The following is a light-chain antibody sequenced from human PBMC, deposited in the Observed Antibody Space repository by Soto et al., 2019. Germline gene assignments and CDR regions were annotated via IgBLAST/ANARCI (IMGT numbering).Light chain of an antibody. CDR3: ASWDDRLGPVR. CDR1: SSNIGGTNY. CDR2: SNN. V-gene: IGLV1-47*02. Sequence: QSVLTQPPSASGTPGQRVFISCSGSSSNIGGTNYAYWYQQLPGAAPKLLMHSNNLRPSGVPERISGSKSGTSASLAISGLRSEDEAAYYCASWDDRLGPVRFGGGTKVTAL. J-gene: IGLJ2*01.